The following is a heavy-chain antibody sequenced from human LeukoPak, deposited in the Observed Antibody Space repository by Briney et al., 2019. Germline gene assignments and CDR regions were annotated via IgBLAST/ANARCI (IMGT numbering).Heavy chain of an antibody. D-gene: IGHD6-13*01. J-gene: IGHJ4*02. V-gene: IGHV3-74*01. CDR2: INGDGGSR. CDR3: ASASSHRTAAGGDY. Sequence: GGSLRLSCAASGFTFSPYWMHWVRQAPGKGLVWVSRINGDGGSRNYADSVKGRFTISRDNAKNTQYLQMSSLRVEDTAVYYCASASSHRTAAGGDYWGQGTLVTVST. CDR1: GFTFSPYW.